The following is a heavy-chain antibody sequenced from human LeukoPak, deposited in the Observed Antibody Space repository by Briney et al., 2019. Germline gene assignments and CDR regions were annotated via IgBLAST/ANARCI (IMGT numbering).Heavy chain of an antibody. CDR1: GFTFSSYS. CDR2: ISSSSSYI. CDR3: ARARVGATNNYYYSMDV. J-gene: IGHJ6*03. V-gene: IGHV3-21*01. Sequence: GGSLRLSCAASGFTFSSYSMNWVRQAPGKGLEWVSSISSSSSYIYYADSVKGRFTISRDNAKNSMYLQMNSLRAEDTAVYFCARARVGATNNYYYSMDVWGKGTTVTVSS. D-gene: IGHD1-26*01.